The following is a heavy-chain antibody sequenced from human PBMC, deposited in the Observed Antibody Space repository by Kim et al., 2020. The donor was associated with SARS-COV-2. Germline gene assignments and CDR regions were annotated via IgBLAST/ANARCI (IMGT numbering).Heavy chain of an antibody. V-gene: IGHV3-30*18. Sequence: GGSLRLSCAASGFTFSSYGMHWVRQAPGKGLEWVAVISYDGSNKYYADSVKGRFTTSRDNSKNTLYLQMNSLRAEDTAVYYCAKARITMIVVDLYYFDYWGQGTLVTVSS. CDR1: GFTFSSYG. D-gene: IGHD3-22*01. CDR2: ISYDGSNK. J-gene: IGHJ4*02. CDR3: AKARITMIVVDLYYFDY.